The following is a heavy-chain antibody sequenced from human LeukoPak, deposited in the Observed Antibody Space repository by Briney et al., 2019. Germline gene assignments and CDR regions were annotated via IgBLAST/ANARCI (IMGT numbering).Heavy chain of an antibody. Sequence: GGSLRLSCEGSEFSFSSYWMSWVRQAPGKGLEWVSKIKQDGSEKYYVDSVKGRFTISRDNAKNSMYLLMNSLRAEDTAVYYCAKFALRYCSGGSCHPFDYWGQGTLVTVSS. V-gene: IGHV3-7*03. CDR3: AKFALRYCSGGSCHPFDY. CDR2: IKQDGSEK. D-gene: IGHD2-15*01. CDR1: EFSFSSYW. J-gene: IGHJ4*02.